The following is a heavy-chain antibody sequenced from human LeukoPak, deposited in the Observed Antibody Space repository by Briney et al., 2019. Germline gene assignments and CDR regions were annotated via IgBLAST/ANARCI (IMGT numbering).Heavy chain of an antibody. V-gene: IGHV4-34*01. J-gene: IGHJ6*02. CDR3: ARDPRQLDTAMIRVRLGMDV. D-gene: IGHD5-18*01. CDR2: INHSGST. Sequence: PSETLSPTCAVYGGSFSGYYWSWIRQPPGKGLEWIGEINHSGSTNYNPSLKSRVTISVDTSKNQFSLKLSSVTAADTAVYYCARDPRQLDTAMIRVRLGMDVWGQGTTVTVSS. CDR1: GGSFSGYY.